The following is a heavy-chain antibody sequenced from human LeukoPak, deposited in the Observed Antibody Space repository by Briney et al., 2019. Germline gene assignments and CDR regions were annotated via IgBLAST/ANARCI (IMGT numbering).Heavy chain of an antibody. CDR2: IYSGGNT. V-gene: IGHV3-53*01. Sequence: GVSLRLSCSASGLTVSTSYLTWVRQAPGKGLEWVSVIYSGGNTYYADSVKGRFTISRDNSKNTLYLQMNSLRADDTAVYYCTRGPVGGFDAWGQGTLVTVSS. CDR1: GLTVSTSY. CDR3: TRGPVGGFDA. D-gene: IGHD1-26*01. J-gene: IGHJ5*02.